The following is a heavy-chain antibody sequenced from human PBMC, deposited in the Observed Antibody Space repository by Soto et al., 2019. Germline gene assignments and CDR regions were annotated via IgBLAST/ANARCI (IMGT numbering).Heavy chain of an antibody. CDR3: VRDVSVSSGSFGGY. Sequence: QVQLVQSGAEVKKPGASVRVSCKASGYTFDSYGLNWVRQAPGQGLEWMGWISTHTGNTDYPQRFQGRVTMTTDKSTSTAFFDLRSLTSDDTAVYYCVRDVSVSSGSFGGYWGQGTLVFVSS. CDR2: ISTHTGNT. D-gene: IGHD3-10*01. CDR1: GYTFDSYG. J-gene: IGHJ4*02. V-gene: IGHV1-18*01.